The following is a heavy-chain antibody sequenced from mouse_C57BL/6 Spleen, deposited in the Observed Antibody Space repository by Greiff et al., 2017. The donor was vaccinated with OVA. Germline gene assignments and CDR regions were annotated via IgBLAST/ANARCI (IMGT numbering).Heavy chain of an antibody. CDR1: GYTFTSYW. J-gene: IGHJ2*01. V-gene: IGHV1-52*01. D-gene: IGHD1-1*01. CDR3: ARYPRFITTVVAPFDY. CDR2: IDPSDSET. Sequence: QVQLKQPGAELVRPGSSVKLSCKASGYTFTSYWMHWVKQRPIQGLEWIGNIDPSDSETHYNQKFKDKATLTVDKSSSTAYMQLSSLTSEDSAVYYCARYPRFITTVVAPFDYWGQGTTLTVSS.